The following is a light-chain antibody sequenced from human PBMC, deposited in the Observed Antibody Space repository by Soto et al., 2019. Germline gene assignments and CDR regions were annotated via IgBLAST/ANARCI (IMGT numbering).Light chain of an antibody. Sequence: QSVLTQPPSASGSPGQSVTISCTGTSSDVGGYNYVSWYQQHPGKAPKLMIYEVSNRPSGVSNRFSGSKSGNTASLTISGLQAEDEADYYCSSYTSSSTPVVFGGGTKVTVL. CDR1: SSDVGGYNY. V-gene: IGLV2-14*01. CDR3: SSYTSSSTPVV. J-gene: IGLJ2*01. CDR2: EVS.